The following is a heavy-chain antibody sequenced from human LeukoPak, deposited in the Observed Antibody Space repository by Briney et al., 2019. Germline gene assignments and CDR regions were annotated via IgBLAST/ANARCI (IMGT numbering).Heavy chain of an antibody. CDR2: ISAYNGNT. CDR3: AGVRIVVVINPLLYFDY. V-gene: IGHV1-18*01. Sequence: ASVKVSCKASGYTFTSYGISWVRQAPGQGLEWMGWISAYNGNTNYAQKLQGRVTMTTDTSTSTAYMELRSLRSDDTAVYYCAGVRIVVVINPLLYFDYWGQGTLVTVSS. J-gene: IGHJ4*02. D-gene: IGHD3-22*01. CDR1: GYTFTSYG.